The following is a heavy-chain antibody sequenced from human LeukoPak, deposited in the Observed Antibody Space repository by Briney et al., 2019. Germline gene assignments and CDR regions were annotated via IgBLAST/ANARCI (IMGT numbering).Heavy chain of an antibody. CDR1: GESFSNHY. D-gene: IGHD6-6*01. Sequence: PSETLSLSCVVNGESFSNHYWTWIRQSPGKGLEWIGEIEHRGNTNYNPSLKSRVTISVDTSKNEFSLKLKSVTAADTAVLYCARGRGVAARRGFDFWGLGTLVTVSS. CDR3: ARGRGVAARRGFDF. CDR2: IEHRGNT. J-gene: IGHJ4*02. V-gene: IGHV4-34*01.